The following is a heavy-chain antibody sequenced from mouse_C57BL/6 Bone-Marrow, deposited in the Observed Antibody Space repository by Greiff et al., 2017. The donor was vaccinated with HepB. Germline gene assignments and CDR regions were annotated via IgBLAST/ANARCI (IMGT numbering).Heavy chain of an antibody. CDR1: GYAFSSYW. Sequence: QVQLQQSGAELVKPGASVKISCKASGYAFSSYWMNWVKQRPGKGLEWIGQIYPGDGDTNYNGKFKGKATLTADKSSSTAYMQLSSLTSEDSAVYFWARSGLGRGYYAMDYWGQGTSVTVSS. CDR3: ARSGLGRGYYAMDY. J-gene: IGHJ4*01. V-gene: IGHV1-80*01. CDR2: IYPGDGDT. D-gene: IGHD4-1*01.